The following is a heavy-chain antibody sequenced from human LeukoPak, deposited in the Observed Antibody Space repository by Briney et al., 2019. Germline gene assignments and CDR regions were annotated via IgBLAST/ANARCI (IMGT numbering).Heavy chain of an antibody. Sequence: GGSLRLCCTGSGFIFGDYAMNWVRQAPGKGLEWVGVIRSKAYGGTAEYAASVKGRFTISRDDSKSIAYLQMSSLKTEDTAVYYCTSDEGEDTSYWGQGTLVTVSS. CDR3: TSDEGEDTSY. CDR2: IRSKAYGGTA. D-gene: IGHD1-26*01. CDR1: GFIFGDYA. J-gene: IGHJ4*02. V-gene: IGHV3-49*04.